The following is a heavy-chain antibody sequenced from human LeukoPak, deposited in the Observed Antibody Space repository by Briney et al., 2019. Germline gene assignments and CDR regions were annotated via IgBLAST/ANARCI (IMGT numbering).Heavy chain of an antibody. D-gene: IGHD3-10*01. CDR1: GGSFSGYY. V-gene: IGHV4-34*01. CDR3: ASVRRGFGESSKYYAYYYMGV. CDR2: IYYSGST. Sequence: SETLSLTCAVYGGSFSGYYWSWIRQPPGKGLEWIGNIYYSGSTYYNPSLKSRVTISLDTSKNQFSLKLSSVTAADTAVYYCASVRRGFGESSKYYAYYYMGVWGKGTTVTISS. J-gene: IGHJ6*03.